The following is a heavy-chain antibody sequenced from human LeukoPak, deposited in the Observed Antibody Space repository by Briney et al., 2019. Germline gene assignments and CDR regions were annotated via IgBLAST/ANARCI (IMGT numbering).Heavy chain of an antibody. CDR3: ARGPDADGFIHVPFDS. CDR2: IYAGGAT. CDR1: GFIINRNY. Sequence: GGSLRLSCAASGFIINRNYMNWVRQAPGKGLEWVALIYAGGATFYAGSVEGRFTISRDISKNMLYLQMNSLRAEDTAVYYCARGPDADGFIHVPFDSWGQGTLVTASS. D-gene: IGHD5-24*01. V-gene: IGHV3-53*01. J-gene: IGHJ4*02.